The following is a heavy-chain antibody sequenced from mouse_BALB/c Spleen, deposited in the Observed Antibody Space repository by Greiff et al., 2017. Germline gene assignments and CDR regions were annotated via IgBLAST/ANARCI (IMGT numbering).Heavy chain of an antibody. D-gene: IGHD1-1*02. J-gene: IGHJ2*01. Sequence: EVNVVESGGGLVQPGGSRKLSCAASGFTFSSFGMHWVRQAPEKGLEWVAYISSGSSTIYYADTVKGRFTISRYNPKNTLFLQMPSLRSEDTAMYYCARSGLWYGGDYWGQGTTLTVSS. CDR3: ARSGLWYGGDY. V-gene: IGHV5-17*02. CDR1: GFTFSSFG. CDR2: ISSGSSTI.